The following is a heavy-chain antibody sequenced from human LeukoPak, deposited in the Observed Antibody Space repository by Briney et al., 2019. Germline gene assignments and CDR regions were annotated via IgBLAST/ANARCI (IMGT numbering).Heavy chain of an antibody. V-gene: IGHV1-3*01. CDR2: INAGNGNT. CDR1: GYTFTSYA. J-gene: IGHJ4*02. CDR3: ARASRYYDSSGYYLGY. D-gene: IGHD3-22*01. Sequence: ASVKVSCKASGYTFTSYAMHWVRQAPGQRLEWMGWINAGNGNTKYSQKFQGRVTITRDTSASTAYMELSSPRSEDTAVYYCARASRYYDSSGYYLGYWGQGTLVTVSS.